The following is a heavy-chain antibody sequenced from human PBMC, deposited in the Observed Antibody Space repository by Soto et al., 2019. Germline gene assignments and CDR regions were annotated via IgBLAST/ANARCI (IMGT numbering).Heavy chain of an antibody. CDR3: ARVITIFGVAYRGWFDP. D-gene: IGHD3-3*01. CDR1: GGTFSSYA. CDR2: IIPIFGTA. V-gene: IGHV1-69*13. Sequence: ASVKVSCKASGGTFSSYAISWVRQAPGQGLEWMGGIIPIFGTANYAQKFQGRVTITADESTSTAYMELSSLRSEDTAVYYCARVITIFGVAYRGWFDPWGQGTLVTVSS. J-gene: IGHJ5*02.